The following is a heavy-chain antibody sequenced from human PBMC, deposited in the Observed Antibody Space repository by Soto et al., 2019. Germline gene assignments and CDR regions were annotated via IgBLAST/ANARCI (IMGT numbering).Heavy chain of an antibody. J-gene: IGHJ3*02. CDR2: IKSKTEGGTK. V-gene: IGHV3-15*01. D-gene: IGHD3-3*01. Sequence: WGSLRLSCAASGFTFSNACLSWIRQAPGKGLEWVGRIKSKTEGGTKDYAANVKGRLTISRDDSKNTLYLQMNSLKAEDTAVYYCTTEIFGVALDAFDIWGQGTMVTVSS. CDR3: TTEIFGVALDAFDI. CDR1: GFTFSNAC.